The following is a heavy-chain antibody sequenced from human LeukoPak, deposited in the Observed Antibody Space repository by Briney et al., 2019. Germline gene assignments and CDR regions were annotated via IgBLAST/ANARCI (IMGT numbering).Heavy chain of an antibody. Sequence: SETLSLTCTVSGGSISSYYWSWIRQPAGKGLEWIGRIYTSGSTNYNPSLKSRVTMSVDTSKNQFSLKLSSVTAADTAVYYCARELIVVVTATIPYGMDVWGQGTTVTVSS. J-gene: IGHJ6*02. D-gene: IGHD2-21*02. CDR2: IYTSGST. CDR1: GGSISSYY. CDR3: ARELIVVVTATIPYGMDV. V-gene: IGHV4-4*07.